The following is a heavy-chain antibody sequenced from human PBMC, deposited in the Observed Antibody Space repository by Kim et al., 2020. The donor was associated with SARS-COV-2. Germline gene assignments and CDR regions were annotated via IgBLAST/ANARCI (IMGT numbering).Heavy chain of an antibody. V-gene: IGHV3-23*01. CDR3: AKGAGSGTYSRFYFDY. CDR1: GFTFSSYA. J-gene: IGHJ4*02. CDR2: ISGGGGGT. Sequence: GGSLRLSCAASGFTFSSYAMTWVRQAPGKGLEWVSTISGGGGGTYYADSVKGWFTLSRDNSKNTLYLQMNSLRAEDTAVYYCAKGAGSGTYSRFYFDYWGQGTLVTVSS. D-gene: IGHD3-10*01.